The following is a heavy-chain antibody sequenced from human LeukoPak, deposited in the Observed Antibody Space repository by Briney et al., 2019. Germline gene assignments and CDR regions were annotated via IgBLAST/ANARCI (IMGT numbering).Heavy chain of an antibody. CDR3: ASSDTAITFDY. Sequence: SETLSLTCTVSGGSISSSSYYWGWIRQPPGKGLEWIGYIYYSGSTNYNPSLKSRVTISVDTSKNQFSLKLSSVTAADTAVYYCASSDTAITFDYWGQGTLVTVSS. D-gene: IGHD5-18*01. CDR2: IYYSGST. J-gene: IGHJ4*02. V-gene: IGHV4-61*05. CDR1: GGSISSSSYY.